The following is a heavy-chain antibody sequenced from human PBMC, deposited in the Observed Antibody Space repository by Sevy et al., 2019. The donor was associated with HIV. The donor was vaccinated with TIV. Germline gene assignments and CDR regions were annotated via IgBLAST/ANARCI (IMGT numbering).Heavy chain of an antibody. J-gene: IGHJ4*02. V-gene: IGHV3-21*01. CDR3: ARDGLGVVITCDY. Sequence: GGSLRLSCAASGFTFSSYSMNWVRQAPGKGLEWVSSISSSSSYIYYADSVKGRFTISRDNAKNSLYLQMNSLRAEDTAVYYCARDGLGVVITCDYWGQGTLVTVSS. CDR2: ISSSSSYI. CDR1: GFTFSSYS. D-gene: IGHD3-3*01.